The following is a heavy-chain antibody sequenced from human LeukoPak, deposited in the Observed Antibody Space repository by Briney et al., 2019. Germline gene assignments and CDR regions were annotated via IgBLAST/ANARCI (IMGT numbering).Heavy chain of an antibody. Sequence: GGSLRLSCSASGFTFSNYWMSWVRPAPGKGLEWVANIRQDGSEKYYVNSVKGRFTISRDNAKNSLYLQMNSLRAEDTAVYYCARAYFEYWGQGTLVTVSS. V-gene: IGHV3-7*04. J-gene: IGHJ4*02. CDR2: IRQDGSEK. CDR1: GFTFSNYW. CDR3: ARAYFEY.